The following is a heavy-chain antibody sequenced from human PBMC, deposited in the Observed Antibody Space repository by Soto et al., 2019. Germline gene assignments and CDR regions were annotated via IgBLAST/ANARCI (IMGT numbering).Heavy chain of an antibody. CDR1: GFTVSSNY. V-gene: IGHV3-66*01. CDR2: IYSGGST. J-gene: IGHJ4*02. Sequence: EVQLLESGGGLVQPGGSLRLSCAASGFTVSSNYMSWVRQAPGKGLEWVSVIYSGGSTYYADSVKGRFTISRDNSKNTLYLQMNSLRAEDTAVYYCAVGRLGVPRFVWGQGTLVTVSS. D-gene: IGHD3-3*01. CDR3: AVGRLGVPRFV.